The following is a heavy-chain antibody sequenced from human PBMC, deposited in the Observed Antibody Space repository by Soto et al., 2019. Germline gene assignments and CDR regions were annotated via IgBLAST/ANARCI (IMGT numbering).Heavy chain of an antibody. V-gene: IGHV4-59*08. D-gene: IGHD3-10*01. Sequence: SETHSLTGTVAGGSISGYYWSSLRQPPGKALEWIGYIYSRGGTTYTPSLKSRVTISVDTSKTQFSRKRSCVPAADTAVYYCARLGPTLYNRWFGELGMDVWGQGNTVTVSS. CDR1: GGSISGYY. J-gene: IGHJ6*02. CDR2: IYSRGGT. CDR3: ARLGPTLYNRWFGELGMDV.